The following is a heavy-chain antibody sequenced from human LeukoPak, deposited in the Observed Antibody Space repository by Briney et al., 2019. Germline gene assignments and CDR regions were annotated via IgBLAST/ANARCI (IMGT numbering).Heavy chain of an antibody. CDR3: AIEPYSYGYVDY. Sequence: TGRSQRLSCAASGFTFSSYGMHWVRQAPGKGLEWVAVISYDGSNKYYADSVKGRFTISRDNSKNTLYLQMNSLRAEDTAVYYCAIEPYSYGYVDYWGQGTLVTVSS. CDR1: GFTFSSYG. CDR2: ISYDGSNK. D-gene: IGHD5-18*01. J-gene: IGHJ4*02. V-gene: IGHV3-30*03.